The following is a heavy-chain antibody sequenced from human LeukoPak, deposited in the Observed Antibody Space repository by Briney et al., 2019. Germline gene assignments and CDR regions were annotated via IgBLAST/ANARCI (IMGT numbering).Heavy chain of an antibody. Sequence: ASVKVSCKASGYTFTGYYMHWVRQAPGQGLEWMGWINPNSGGTNYAQKFQGRVTVTRDTSISTAYMELRSLRSDDTAVYYCARDGEWEQLGAFDIWGQGTMVTVSS. CDR3: ARDGEWEQLGAFDI. V-gene: IGHV1-2*02. J-gene: IGHJ3*02. CDR2: INPNSGGT. CDR1: GYTFTGYY. D-gene: IGHD1-26*01.